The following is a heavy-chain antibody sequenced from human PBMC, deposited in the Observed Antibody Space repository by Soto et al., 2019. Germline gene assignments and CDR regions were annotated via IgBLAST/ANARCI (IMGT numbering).Heavy chain of an antibody. CDR2: IIPIFGTA. J-gene: IGHJ4*02. CDR1: GGTFSSYA. D-gene: IGHD2-2*02. CDR3: ARSGHDELLYEKPQFDY. V-gene: IGHV1-69*01. Sequence: QVQLVQSGAEVKKPGSSVKVSCKASGGTFSSYAISWVRQAPGQGLEWMGGIIPIFGTANYAQKFQGRVTITADEPTSTAYMELSSLRSEDTAVYYCARSGHDELLYEKPQFDYWGQGTLVTVSS.